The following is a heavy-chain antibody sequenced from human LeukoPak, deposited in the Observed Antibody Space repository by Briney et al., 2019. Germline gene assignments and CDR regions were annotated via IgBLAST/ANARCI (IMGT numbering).Heavy chain of an antibody. D-gene: IGHD3-9*01. Sequence: GGSLRLSCAASGFTFNTYSMNWVRQAPGKGLEWVSYISSSSSTIYYADSVKGRFTISRDNAKNSLYLQMNSLRAEDTAVYYCARAQLRYFDWLDYWGQGTLVTVSS. V-gene: IGHV3-48*01. J-gene: IGHJ4*02. CDR3: ARAQLRYFDWLDY. CDR1: GFTFNTYS. CDR2: ISSSSSTI.